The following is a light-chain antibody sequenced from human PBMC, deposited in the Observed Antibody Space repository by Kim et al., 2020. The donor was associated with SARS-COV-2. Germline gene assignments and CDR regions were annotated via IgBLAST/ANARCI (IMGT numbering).Light chain of an antibody. CDR3: QQRSNLIT. CDR1: QSVSSY. J-gene: IGKJ5*01. Sequence: SLSPGESDPLAWRASQSVSSYLAWDQERPGHAARLLIYDASNRATGIPARFSGSGSGTDFTPTISSLEPEDFAVYYCQQRSNLITFGQGTRLEIK. V-gene: IGKV3-11*01. CDR2: DAS.